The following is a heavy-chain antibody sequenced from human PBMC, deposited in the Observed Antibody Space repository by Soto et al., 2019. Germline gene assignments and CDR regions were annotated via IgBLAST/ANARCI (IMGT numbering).Heavy chain of an antibody. CDR2: INPKSGGT. CDR3: ARGSSSGWLYWYFDL. CDR1: GYTFTGYY. D-gene: IGHD6-19*01. J-gene: IGHJ2*01. V-gene: IGHV1-2*04. Sequence: QVQLVQSGAEVKKPGASVKVSCKASGYTFTGYYIHWVRQAPGQGLEWMGWINPKSGGTNYAQKFQGWVTMTRDMSISTAYMELSRLTSDDTAVYYCARGSSSGWLYWYFDLWGRCTLVTVSS.